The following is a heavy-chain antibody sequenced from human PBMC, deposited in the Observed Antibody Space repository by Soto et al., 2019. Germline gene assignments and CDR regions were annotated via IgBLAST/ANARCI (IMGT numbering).Heavy chain of an antibody. D-gene: IGHD5-18*01. CDR2: ISSSGSTI. Sequence: PGGSLRLSCVASGFTFSSYEMNWVRQAPGKGLEWVSYISSSGSTIYYADSVKGRFTISRDNAKNSLYLQMNSLRAEDTAVYYCARETNTAMDPWGQGTLVTVSS. V-gene: IGHV3-48*03. J-gene: IGHJ5*02. CDR3: ARETNTAMDP. CDR1: GFTFSSYE.